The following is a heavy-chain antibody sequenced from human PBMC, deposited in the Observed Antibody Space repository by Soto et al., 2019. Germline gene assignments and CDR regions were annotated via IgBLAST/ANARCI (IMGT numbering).Heavy chain of an antibody. CDR3: ARGGDQRFLWSASYYYGMDV. J-gene: IGHJ6*02. CDR2: IIPMFDAA. CDR1: GGTFTSYA. D-gene: IGHD2-2*01. V-gene: IGHV1-69*13. Sequence: RASVKVSCKASGGTFTSYAINWVRQAPGQGLEWMGRIIPMFDAANYAQRFQGRVTITADESTSTAYMELSSLISEDTAVYYCARGGDQRFLWSASYYYGMDVWGQGTTVTVSS.